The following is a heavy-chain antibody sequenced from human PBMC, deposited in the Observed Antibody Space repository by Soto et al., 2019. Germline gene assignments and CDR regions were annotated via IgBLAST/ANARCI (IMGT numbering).Heavy chain of an antibody. CDR1: GFTFSNAW. Sequence: GGSLRLSCAASGFTFSNAWMNWVRQAPGKGLEWVGRIKSKTDGGTTDYAAPVKGRFTISRDDSKNTLYLQMNSLKTEDTAVYYCTTDVAARRYYYGMDVWGQGTTVTVSS. V-gene: IGHV3-15*07. D-gene: IGHD6-6*01. J-gene: IGHJ6*02. CDR3: TTDVAARRYYYGMDV. CDR2: IKSKTDGGTT.